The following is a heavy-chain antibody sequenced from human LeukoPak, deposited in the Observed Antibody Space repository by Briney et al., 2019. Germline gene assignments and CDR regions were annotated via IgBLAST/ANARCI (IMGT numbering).Heavy chain of an antibody. CDR2: INHSGST. J-gene: IGHJ2*01. D-gene: IGHD2-2*01. V-gene: IGHV4-34*01. Sequence: SETLSLICAVYGGSFGGYYWSWIRQPPGKGLEWIGEINHSGSTNYNPSLKSRVTISVDTSKNQFSLKLSSVTAADTAVYYCARRHIVVVPAAMVWWYFDLWGRGTLVTVSS. CDR3: ARRHIVVVPAAMVWWYFDL. CDR1: GGSFGGYY.